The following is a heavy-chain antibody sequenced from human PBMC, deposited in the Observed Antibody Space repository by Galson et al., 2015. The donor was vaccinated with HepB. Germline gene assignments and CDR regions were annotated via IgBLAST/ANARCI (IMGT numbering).Heavy chain of an antibody. J-gene: IGHJ5*02. CDR3: AMGGFGGNWFDP. Sequence: SVKVSCKASGGTFSSYTISWVRQAPGQGLEWMGRIIPILGIANSAQKFQGRVTITADKSTSTAYMELSSLRSEDTAVDYCAMGGFGGNWFDPWGQGTLVTVSS. V-gene: IGHV1-69*02. CDR2: IIPILGIA. CDR1: GGTFSSYT. D-gene: IGHD3-10*01.